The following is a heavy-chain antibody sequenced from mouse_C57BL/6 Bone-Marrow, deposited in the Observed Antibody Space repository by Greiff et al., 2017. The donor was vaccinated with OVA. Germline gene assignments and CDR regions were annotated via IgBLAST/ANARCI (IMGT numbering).Heavy chain of an antibody. Sequence: QVQLQQPGAELVKPGASVKLSCKASGYTFTSYWMHWVKQRPGQGLEWIGMIHPNSGGTNYNEKFKSKATLTVDKSSSTAYMQLSSLTSEDSAVYYCAREGIYYYAMDYWGQGTSVTVSS. J-gene: IGHJ4*01. CDR2: IHPNSGGT. CDR1: GYTFTSYW. V-gene: IGHV1-64*01. CDR3: AREGIYYYAMDY.